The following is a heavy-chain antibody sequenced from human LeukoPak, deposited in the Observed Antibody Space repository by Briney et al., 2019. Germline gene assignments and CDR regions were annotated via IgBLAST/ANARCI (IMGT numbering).Heavy chain of an antibody. V-gene: IGHV3-7*03. CDR3: ARDSPMGSYPLDY. CDR2: IKQDGSEK. D-gene: IGHD3-10*01. CDR1: GFTLSSYW. J-gene: IGHJ4*02. Sequence: GGSLRLSCSVSGFTLSSYWMSWVRQAPGKGLEWVANIKQDGSEKNYVDSVKGRFTISRDNAKNSVYLQMNNVRAEDTAVYYCARDSPMGSYPLDYWGQGTLVTVSS.